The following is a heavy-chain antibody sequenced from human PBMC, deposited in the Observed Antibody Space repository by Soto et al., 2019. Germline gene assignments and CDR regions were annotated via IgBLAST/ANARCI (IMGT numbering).Heavy chain of an antibody. D-gene: IGHD3-22*01. J-gene: IGHJ4*02. V-gene: IGHV4-39*01. Sequence: PSETLSLTCTVSGGSISSSNYYWVWIRQPPGKGLEWIGSIYSSGSTYYKPSLKSRVTISVDTSKNQFSLKLSSVTAADTAVYYCARQEYYYDSSGYYTYWGQGTLVTVSS. CDR3: ARQEYYYDSSGYYTY. CDR2: IYSSGST. CDR1: GGSISSSNYY.